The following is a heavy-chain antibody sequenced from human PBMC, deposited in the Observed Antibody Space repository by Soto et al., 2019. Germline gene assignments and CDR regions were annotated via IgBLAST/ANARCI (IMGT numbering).Heavy chain of an antibody. CDR1: GFTFGTYA. CDR2: ISGGSGGNT. V-gene: IGHV3-23*01. D-gene: IGHD3-22*01. CDR3: AKKFGYSTSRGSYPGAFDY. J-gene: IGHJ4*02. Sequence: EVQLLESGGGLVQPGGSLRLSCAASGFTFGTYAMAWVRQAPGKGLEWVSAISGGSGGNTYYTDSVKGRFTISRDNSKNTLYLQLNSLRAEDTAVYYCAKKFGYSTSRGSYPGAFDYWGQGTLVTVSS.